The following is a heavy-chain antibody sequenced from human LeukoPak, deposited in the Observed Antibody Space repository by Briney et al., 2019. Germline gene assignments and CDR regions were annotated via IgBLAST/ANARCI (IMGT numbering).Heavy chain of an antibody. CDR1: GGTFSSYA. CDR3: ARGLCITMVRGGTTNYYYGMDV. J-gene: IGHJ6*02. Sequence: ASVKVSCKASGGTFSSYAFSWVRQAPGQGLEWMGRIIPIIGIENYAQKFQGRVSITADKSTSTAYMELSSLRSEDTAVYYCARGLCITMVRGGTTNYYYGMDVWGQGTTVTVSS. V-gene: IGHV1-69*04. CDR2: IIPIIGIE. D-gene: IGHD3-10*01.